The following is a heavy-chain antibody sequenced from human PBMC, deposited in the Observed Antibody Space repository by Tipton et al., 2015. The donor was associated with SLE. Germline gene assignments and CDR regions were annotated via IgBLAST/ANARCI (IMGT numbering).Heavy chain of an antibody. V-gene: IGHV4-59*11. Sequence: TLSLTCTVSGGSISSHYWSWIRQPPGKGLEWIGYIYYDGSTHYKPSLKSRVTISVDTSKNQFSLKLTSVTAADTAVYYCARGRTGSFYDFWSGNYYYVMDVWGQGTTVTVSS. CDR2: IYYDGST. D-gene: IGHD3-3*01. J-gene: IGHJ6*02. CDR1: GGSISSHY. CDR3: ARGRTGSFYDFWSGNYYYVMDV.